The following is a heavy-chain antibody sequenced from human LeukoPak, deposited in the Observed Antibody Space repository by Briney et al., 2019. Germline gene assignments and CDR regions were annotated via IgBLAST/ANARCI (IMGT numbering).Heavy chain of an antibody. CDR3: AKTAVFRNSSSSPPFDY. D-gene: IGHD6-6*01. CDR2: ISGSGGST. V-gene: IGHV3-23*01. Sequence: PGVSLRLSCAASGFTFSSYAMSWVRQAPGKGLEWVSAISGSGGSTYYADSVKGRFTISRDNSKNTLYLQMNSLRAEDTAVYYCAKTAVFRNSSSSPPFDYWGQGTLVTVSS. J-gene: IGHJ4*02. CDR1: GFTFSSYA.